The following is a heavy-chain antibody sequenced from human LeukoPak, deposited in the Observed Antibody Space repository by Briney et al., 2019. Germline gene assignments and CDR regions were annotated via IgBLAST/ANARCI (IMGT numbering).Heavy chain of an antibody. V-gene: IGHV4-34*01. Sequence: SETLSLTCAVYGGSFSGYYWSWIRQPPGKGLEWIGEIKHSGSTNYSPSLKSRVTISVDTSKNQFSLKLSSVTAADTAVYYCARGRLAVAGTSYYYYGMDVWGQGTTVTVSS. CDR2: IKHSGST. CDR1: GGSFSGYY. D-gene: IGHD6-19*01. CDR3: ARGRLAVAGTSYYYYGMDV. J-gene: IGHJ6*02.